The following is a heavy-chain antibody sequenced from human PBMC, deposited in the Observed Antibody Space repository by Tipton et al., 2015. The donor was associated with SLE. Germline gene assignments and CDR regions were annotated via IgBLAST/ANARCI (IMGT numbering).Heavy chain of an antibody. CDR1: GFTFSSYW. V-gene: IGHV3-7*01. D-gene: IGHD3-3*01. Sequence: SLRLSCAASGFTFSSYWMSWVRQAPGKGLEWVANIKQDGSEKYYVDSVKGRFTISRDDAKNSLYLQMNSLRAEDTAVYYCARVGKSITIFGKVNYWGKGTLVTVST. J-gene: IGHJ4*02. CDR2: IKQDGSEK. CDR3: ARVGKSITIFGKVNY.